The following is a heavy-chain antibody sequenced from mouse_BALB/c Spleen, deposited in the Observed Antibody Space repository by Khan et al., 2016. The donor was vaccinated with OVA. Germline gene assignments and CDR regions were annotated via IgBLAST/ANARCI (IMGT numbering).Heavy chain of an antibody. Sequence: QIQLVQSGPELKKPGETVKISCKASGYTLTDYGMNWVKQAPGKGLKWMGWINTYTGEATYADDFKGRFAFSLETSARPAYLQINNLKTEDTATYFCSRSNGNYWFAYWGQGTLVTVSA. V-gene: IGHV9-3-1*01. J-gene: IGHJ3*01. CDR3: SRSNGNYWFAY. D-gene: IGHD2-1*01. CDR2: INTYTGEA. CDR1: GYTLTDYG.